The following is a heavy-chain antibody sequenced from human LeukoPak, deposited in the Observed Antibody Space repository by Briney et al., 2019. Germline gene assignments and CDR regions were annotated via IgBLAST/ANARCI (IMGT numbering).Heavy chain of an antibody. CDR2: IYTSGST. J-gene: IGHJ6*03. D-gene: IGHD3-10*01. V-gene: IGHV4-4*07. CDR3: ARLGFYYGSGSYMYYYYYYMDV. Sequence: SETLSLTCTVSGGSISSYYWSWIRQPAGKGLEWIGRIYTSGSTNYNPSLKSRVTMSVDTSKNQFSLKLSSVTAADTAVYYCARLGFYYGSGSYMYYYYYYMDVWGKGTTVTISS. CDR1: GGSISSYY.